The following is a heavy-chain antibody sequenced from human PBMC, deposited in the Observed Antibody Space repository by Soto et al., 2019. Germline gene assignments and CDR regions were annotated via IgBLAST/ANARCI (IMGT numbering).Heavy chain of an antibody. CDR1: GFTVTSNG. Sequence: GGSLRLSCGVSGFTVTSNGVSWVRQAPGKGLEWVAATTYDGGIKHYVDSVKGRFTISRDNSKNTLYLQMNSLRVEDTATYYCAGALENPYFYYGLNVWGQGTTVTVSS. V-gene: IGHV3-30*03. CDR3: AGALENPYFYYGLNV. CDR2: TTYDGGIK. D-gene: IGHD1-1*01. J-gene: IGHJ6*02.